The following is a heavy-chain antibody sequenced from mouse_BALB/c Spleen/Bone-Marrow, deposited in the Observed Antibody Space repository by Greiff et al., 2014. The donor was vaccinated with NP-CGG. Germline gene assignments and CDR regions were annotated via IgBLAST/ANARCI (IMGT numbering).Heavy chain of an antibody. Sequence: LVESGAELARPGASVKLSCKASGYTFTSYWMQWVKQRPGQGLEWIGTIYPGDGDTRYTQKFKGKATLTADESSSTAYMQLSSLASEDSAVYYCARFGYSFAYWGQGTLVTVSA. V-gene: IGHV1-87*01. CDR3: ARFGYSFAY. D-gene: IGHD2-3*01. J-gene: IGHJ3*01. CDR2: IYPGDGDT. CDR1: GYTFTSYW.